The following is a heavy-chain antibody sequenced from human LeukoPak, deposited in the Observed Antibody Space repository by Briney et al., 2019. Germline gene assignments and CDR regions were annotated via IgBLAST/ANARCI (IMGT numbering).Heavy chain of an antibody. CDR3: AGFSKYYYDSSGYLVTFFDY. D-gene: IGHD3-22*01. J-gene: IGHJ4*02. CDR1: GGSISSSSYY. Sequence: SETLSLTCTVSGGSISSSSYYWGWIRQPPGKGLEWIGSIYYSGSTYYNPSLKSRVTISVDTSKNQFSLKLSSVTAADTAVYYCAGFSKYYYDSSGYLVTFFDYWGQGTLVTVSS. V-gene: IGHV4-39*01. CDR2: IYYSGST.